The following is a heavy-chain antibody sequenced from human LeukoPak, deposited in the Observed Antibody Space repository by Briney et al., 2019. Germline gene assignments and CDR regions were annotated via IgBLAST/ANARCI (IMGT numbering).Heavy chain of an antibody. CDR1: GFSFRTNW. Sequence: GGSLRLSCTASGFSFRTNWMHWVRQGPGKGLVWVSRINSDGGITTYAESVKGRFTISRDNAKNTVYLQMNSLRDEDTAVYYCVKGLGGDYDYWGQGTLVTVSS. CDR2: INSDGGIT. V-gene: IGHV3-74*01. D-gene: IGHD3-16*01. J-gene: IGHJ4*02. CDR3: VKGLGGDYDY.